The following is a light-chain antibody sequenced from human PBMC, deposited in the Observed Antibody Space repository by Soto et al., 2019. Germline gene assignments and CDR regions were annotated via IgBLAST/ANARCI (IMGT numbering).Light chain of an antibody. CDR1: SSDVGGYNY. Sequence: HSVLTQPASVSGSPGQSITISCTGTSSDVGGYNYVSWYQQHPGKAPKLMIYEVSNRPSGVSNRFSGSKSGNTASLTISGLQAEDEADYYCSSYTSSSILVVFGGGTKLTVL. CDR2: EVS. J-gene: IGLJ2*01. CDR3: SSYTSSSILVV. V-gene: IGLV2-14*01.